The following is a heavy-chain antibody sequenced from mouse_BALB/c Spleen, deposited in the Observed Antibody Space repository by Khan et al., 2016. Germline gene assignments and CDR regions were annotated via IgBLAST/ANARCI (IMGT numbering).Heavy chain of an antibody. CDR1: VYTFTSYD. V-gene: IGHV1-85*01. D-gene: IGHD1-1*01. CDR3: ARLYGSSHWYVAV. CDR2: IFPGDGST. Sequence: QVQLQQSGAELVKPGASVKLTCKVSVYTFTSYDINWVRQRPEQGLEWIGWIFPGDGSTKYNEKFKSQATLTTDNSSRQAYMQISRLTAEDSDVYFCARLYGSSHWYVAVWGAGTTVTVSS. J-gene: IGHJ1*01.